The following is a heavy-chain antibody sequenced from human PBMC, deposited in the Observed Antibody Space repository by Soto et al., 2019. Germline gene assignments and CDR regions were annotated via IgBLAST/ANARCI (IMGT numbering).Heavy chain of an antibody. V-gene: IGHV1-18*01. D-gene: IGHD1-26*01. CDR2: VSAYNRNS. Sequence: QVQLVQSGSEVKKPGASVRVTCKASGYTFRNYGISWVREAPGQGLEWMGWVSAYNRNSNYAQKFEDRVIMTDDKATSTAYLELRGLRSDDTSIYYCARDRQWEPLLYWGQGTLVTVSS. CDR3: ARDRQWEPLLY. J-gene: IGHJ4*01. CDR1: GYTFRNYG.